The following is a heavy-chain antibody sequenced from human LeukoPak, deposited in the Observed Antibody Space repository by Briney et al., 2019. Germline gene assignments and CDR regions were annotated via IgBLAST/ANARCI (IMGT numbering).Heavy chain of an antibody. J-gene: IGHJ5*02. Sequence: ASVKVSCTASGGTFSSYAISWVRQAPGQGLEWMGGIIPIFGTANYAQKFQGRVTITADESTSTAYMELSSLRSEDTAVYYCARKTLNWFDPWGQGTLVTVSS. CDR1: GGTFSSYA. V-gene: IGHV1-69*13. CDR3: ARKTLNWFDP. CDR2: IIPIFGTA.